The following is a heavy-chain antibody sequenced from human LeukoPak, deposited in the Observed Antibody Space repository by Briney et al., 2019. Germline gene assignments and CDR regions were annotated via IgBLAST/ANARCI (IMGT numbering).Heavy chain of an antibody. CDR3: ARRYSSGWYASYYYYGMEV. J-gene: IGHJ6*02. V-gene: IGHV1-8*01. Sequence: ASVKVSCKASGYTFTSYDINWVRQATGQGLEWMGWMNPNSGNTGYAQKFQGRVTMTRNTSISTAHMELSSLRSEGTAVYYCARRYSSGWYASYYYYGMEVWGQGTTVTVSS. CDR1: GYTFTSYD. CDR2: MNPNSGNT. D-gene: IGHD6-19*01.